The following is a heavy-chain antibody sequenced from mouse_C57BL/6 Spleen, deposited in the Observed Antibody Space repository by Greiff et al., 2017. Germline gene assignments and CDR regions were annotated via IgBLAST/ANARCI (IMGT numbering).Heavy chain of an antibody. Sequence: EVQVVESGGGLVKPGGSLKLSCAASGFTFSDYGMHWVRQAPEKGLEWVAYISSGSSTIYYADTVKGRFTISRDNAKNTLFLQMTSLRSEDTAMYYCARPYYSNYPVGVDYWGQGTSVTVSS. J-gene: IGHJ4*01. V-gene: IGHV5-17*01. CDR3: ARPYYSNYPVGVDY. CDR2: ISSGSSTI. CDR1: GFTFSDYG. D-gene: IGHD2-5*01.